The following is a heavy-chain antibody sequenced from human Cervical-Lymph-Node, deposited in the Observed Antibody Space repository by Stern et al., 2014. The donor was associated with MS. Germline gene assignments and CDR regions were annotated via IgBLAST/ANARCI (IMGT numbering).Heavy chain of an antibody. CDR2: ISTYNGNP. J-gene: IGHJ4*02. CDR1: GYNFTNYA. D-gene: IGHD6-6*01. V-gene: IGHV1-18*01. Sequence: QLVQSGVEVKKPGASVKVSCRASGYNFTNYAITWVRQAPGQGLEWMGWISTYNGNPNYAQKFQARVTMTTDTATNTADIEMRSLTHDDTAVFYWAREAAARSFDLWGQGTLVTVSS. CDR3: AREAAARSFDL.